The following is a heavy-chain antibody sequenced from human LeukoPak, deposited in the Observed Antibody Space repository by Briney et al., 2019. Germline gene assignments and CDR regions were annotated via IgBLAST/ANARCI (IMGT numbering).Heavy chain of an antibody. CDR2: TYHNGNT. Sequence: SETLSLTCAVSGASIRSTHWWTWLRLPPGKGLEWIGETYHNGNTKYNPSLSSRLIISVDYSKNQFSMKMTSVTAADTAVYYCASPSGRYHADALDIWGQGRLVIVSS. V-gene: IGHV4-4*02. CDR1: GASIRSTHW. D-gene: IGHD1-26*01. J-gene: IGHJ3*02. CDR3: ASPSGRYHADALDI.